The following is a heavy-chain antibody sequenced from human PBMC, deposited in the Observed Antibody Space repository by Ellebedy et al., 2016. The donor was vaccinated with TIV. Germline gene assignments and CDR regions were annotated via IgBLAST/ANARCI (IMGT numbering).Heavy chain of an antibody. CDR3: ARRYFDY. J-gene: IGHJ4*02. CDR2: IKQDGSEI. V-gene: IGHV3-7*03. Sequence: GESLKISCAASGFTFSDYWMSWARQAPGKGLEWVANIKQDGSEIYYVDSVKGRFTISRDNAKNSLFLQMNSLRAEDTAVYYCARRYFDYWGQGTLVTVSS. CDR1: GFTFSDYW.